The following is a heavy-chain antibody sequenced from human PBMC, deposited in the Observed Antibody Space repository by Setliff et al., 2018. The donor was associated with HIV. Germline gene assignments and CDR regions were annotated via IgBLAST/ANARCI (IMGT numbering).Heavy chain of an antibody. V-gene: IGHV4-59*11. CDR3: ARGGPRRFYFDF. CDR2: ILYSGDT. CDR1: GVSMRTHY. Sequence: TLSLTCNVSGVSMRTHYWSWVRLPPGKRLEWIGYILYSGDTNYNPSFKNRVTFSLDESKNQFSLRLSSVTAADTAFYYCARGGPRRFYFDFWGQGTLVTVSS. J-gene: IGHJ4*02.